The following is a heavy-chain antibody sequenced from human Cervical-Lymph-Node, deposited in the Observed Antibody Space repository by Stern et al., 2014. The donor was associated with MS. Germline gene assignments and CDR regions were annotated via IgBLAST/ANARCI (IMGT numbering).Heavy chain of an antibody. V-gene: IGHV1-46*02. J-gene: IGHJ4*02. CDR3: ARGADTGGFDY. CDR1: GYTFNRYY. D-gene: IGHD5-18*01. CDR2: IDPSGGST. Sequence: MQLVESGAEVKKPGASVKVSCKASGYTFNRYYIHWVRQAPGQGLEWMGIIDPSGGSTNYAQKFQGRVTMTRDTSTSTVFMDLSSLRSGDTAVYYCARGADTGGFDYWGQGTLVTVSS.